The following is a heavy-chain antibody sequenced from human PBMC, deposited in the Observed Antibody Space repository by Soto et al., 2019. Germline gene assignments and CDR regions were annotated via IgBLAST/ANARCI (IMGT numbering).Heavy chain of an antibody. V-gene: IGHV4-34*01. CDR1: GGSLRGHY. CDR3: ASPQYNWNNPFVY. CDR2: INHLGST. J-gene: IGHJ4*02. D-gene: IGHD1-20*01. Sequence: QVQLQQWGAGLLNPSETLSLTCAVYGGSLRGHYWSWLRQPPGKGLEWIGEINHLGSTDYNPSLRSRVTISVDTSKNQFSLRLTSVTAADTAVYYCASPQYNWNNPFVYWGQGTLVTVSS.